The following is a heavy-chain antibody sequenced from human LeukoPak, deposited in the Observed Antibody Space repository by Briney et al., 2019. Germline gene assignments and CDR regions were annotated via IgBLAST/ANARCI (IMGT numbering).Heavy chain of an antibody. D-gene: IGHD5-18*01. CDR1: GFTLSSFG. Sequence: GRSLRLSCTASGFTLSSFGVHWVRQAPGKGLEWVAVISDDGSNTYYADSVKGRFTISRDNSKNTLYLQLNSLRTEDTAVYYCAKDADTATIIYWYFDLWGRGTLVTVSS. CDR2: ISDDGSNT. V-gene: IGHV3-30*18. CDR3: AKDADTATIIYWYFDL. J-gene: IGHJ2*01.